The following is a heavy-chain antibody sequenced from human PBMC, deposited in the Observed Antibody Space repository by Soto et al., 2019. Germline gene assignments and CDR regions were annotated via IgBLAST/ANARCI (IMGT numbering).Heavy chain of an antibody. CDR1: GFTVSSNY. V-gene: IGHV3-53*01. D-gene: IGHD2-21*01. CDR2: IYSGGST. CDR3: ARVNSGGYYYYGMDV. J-gene: IGHJ6*02. Sequence: GGSLRLSCAASGFTVSSNYMSWVRQAPGKGLEWVSVIYSGGSTYYADSVKGRLTISRDNSKNTLYLQMNSLRAEDTAVYYCARVNSGGYYYYGMDVWGQGTTVTVSS.